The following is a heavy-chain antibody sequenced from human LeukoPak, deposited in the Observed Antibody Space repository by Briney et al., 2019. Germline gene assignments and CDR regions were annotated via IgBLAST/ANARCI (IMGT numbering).Heavy chain of an antibody. Sequence: PSETLSLTCGVSGGSITTTNWWSWVRQPPGQGLEWIGEIHLSGRTNYNPSLNSRVTLALDTSKNHLSLSLTSVTVADTAVYYCSRENGAFSPFGYWGQGTLVTVPS. CDR3: SRENGAFSPFGY. CDR1: GGSITTTNW. V-gene: IGHV4-4*02. CDR2: IHLSGRT. D-gene: IGHD2-8*01. J-gene: IGHJ4*02.